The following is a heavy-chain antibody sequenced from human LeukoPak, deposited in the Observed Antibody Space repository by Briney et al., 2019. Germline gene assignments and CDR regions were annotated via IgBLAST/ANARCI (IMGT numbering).Heavy chain of an antibody. CDR1: GGSCDDYY. D-gene: IGHD5-24*01. CDR3: ARGRDRSKAGDL. J-gene: IGHJ5*02. CDR2: IHPHGIF. V-gene: IGHV4-34*01. Sequence: SETLSLTCDVYGGSCDDYYCSWIRQPPGKGLEWIGEIHPHGIFYYNSSLMSRVTISVDTSKSRFSLRLTSVTAADTAFYFCARGRDRSKAGDLWGQGSLVTVSS.